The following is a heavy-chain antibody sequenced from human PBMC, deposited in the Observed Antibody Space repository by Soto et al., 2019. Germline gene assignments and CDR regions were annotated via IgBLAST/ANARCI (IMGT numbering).Heavy chain of an antibody. Sequence: SLRLSCSSSLFTFNNYAMTLVLHAPFKGLELVSAISGGGDTTSYADSVKGRFTVSRDGSKNTLYLQMSSLRAEDTALYYCAKGRGGSGSLTPRVEFWGQGTLVTGSS. V-gene: IGHV3-23*01. J-gene: IGHJ4*02. CDR2: ISGGGDTT. CDR3: AKGRGGSGSLTPRVEF. D-gene: IGHD3-10*01. CDR1: LFTFNNYA.